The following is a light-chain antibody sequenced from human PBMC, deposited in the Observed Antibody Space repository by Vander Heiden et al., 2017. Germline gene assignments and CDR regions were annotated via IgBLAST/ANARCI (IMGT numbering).Light chain of an antibody. CDR2: DAS. J-gene: IGKJ3*01. CDR3: QQRSNWPPIFT. Sequence: EIVLTQSPATLPLSPGARATLSCRASQSVSSYLAWYQQKPGQAPRLLIYDASNRATGIPARFSGSGSGTDFTLTISSLEPEDFAVYYCQQRSNWPPIFTFGPGTKVDIK. CDR1: QSVSSY. V-gene: IGKV3-11*01.